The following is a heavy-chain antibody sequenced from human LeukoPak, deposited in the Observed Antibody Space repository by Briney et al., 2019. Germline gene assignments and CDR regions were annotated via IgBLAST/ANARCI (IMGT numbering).Heavy chain of an antibody. D-gene: IGHD3-3*01. CDR1: GFTFSSYG. J-gene: IGHJ4*02. CDR3: ARDPSLEGVTWAFDY. V-gene: IGHV3-30*03. CDR2: ISYDGSNK. Sequence: PGRSLRLSCAASGFTFSSYGMHWVRQAPGKGLEWVAVISYDGSNKYYADSVKGRFTISRDNSKNTLYLQMSSLRAEDTAVYYCARDPSLEGVTWAFDYWGQGTLVTVSS.